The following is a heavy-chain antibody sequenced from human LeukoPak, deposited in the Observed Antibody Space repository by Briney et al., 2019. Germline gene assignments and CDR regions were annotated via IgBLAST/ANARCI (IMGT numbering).Heavy chain of an antibody. CDR1: GFSFTTYW. J-gene: IGHJ4*02. V-gene: IGHV3-7*01. Sequence: GGSLRLSCAASGFSFTTYWMPWVRQAPGKGLEWVATMKQDGSEKYYVDSVKGRFTIARDNTKNSLNLQMNSLRAEDTAVYFCARDGGHYGDLDYWGQGTLVTVSS. D-gene: IGHD4-17*01. CDR3: ARDGGHYGDLDY. CDR2: MKQDGSEK.